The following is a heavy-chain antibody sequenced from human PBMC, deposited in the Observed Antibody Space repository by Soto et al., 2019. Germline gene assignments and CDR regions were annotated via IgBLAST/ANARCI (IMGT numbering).Heavy chain of an antibody. D-gene: IGHD2-21*02. CDR1: GYTFTDYD. CDR3: EVTAGY. CDR2: MSPDSGNA. V-gene: IGHV1-8*01. J-gene: IGHJ4*02. Sequence: QIQVVQSRAEVKKPGASVRVSCETSGYTFTDYDINWLRQAPGQGLEWMGWMSPDSGNAGYAQQFQGRVTMTSDTSIRTAYMELRSLRSEDTAVYYCEVTAGYWGQGTMVTVS.